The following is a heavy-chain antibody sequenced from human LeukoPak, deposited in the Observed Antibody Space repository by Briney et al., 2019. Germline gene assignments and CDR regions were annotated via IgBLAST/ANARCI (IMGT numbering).Heavy chain of an antibody. CDR1: GGSISSGGYY. V-gene: IGHV4-31*03. J-gene: IGHJ4*02. CDR2: IYYSGST. D-gene: IGHD2-21*02. CDR3: ARAPKNGGDPYYFDY. Sequence: SETLSLTCTVSGGSISSGGYYWSWIRQHPGKGLEWIGYIYYSGSTYYNPSLKSRVTISVDTSKNQFSLKLSSVTAADTAVYYCARAPKNGGDPYYFDYWGQGTLVTVS.